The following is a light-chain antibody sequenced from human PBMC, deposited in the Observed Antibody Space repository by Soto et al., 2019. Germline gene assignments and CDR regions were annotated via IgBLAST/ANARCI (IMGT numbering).Light chain of an antibody. CDR3: LQHNSYPFT. CDR1: QTIFNW. Sequence: DIQMTQSPSTLSASVGDRVTITCRASQTIFNWLAWFQQKPGKAPKRLIYAASTLESGVPSRFSGSRSGTEFTLTISSLQPEDFATYYCLQHNSYPFTFGPGTKVDIK. V-gene: IGKV1-5*01. J-gene: IGKJ3*01. CDR2: AAS.